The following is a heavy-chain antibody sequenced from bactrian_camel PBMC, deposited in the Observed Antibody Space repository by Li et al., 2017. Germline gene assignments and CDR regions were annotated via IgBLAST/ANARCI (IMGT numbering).Heavy chain of an antibody. CDR1: GFTYDMYC. V-gene: IGHV3S1*01. D-gene: IGHD3*01. CDR2: INRGGTT. Sequence: HVQLVESGGGSVQAGGSLRLSCLLSGFTYDMYCMGWFRQAPGKGLEWVSIINRGGTTYYADSMKGRFTISKDNATNTVYLQMNSLKPEDTAVYYCAEVRYPDCRSGSRDWARGPRSPSP. J-gene: IGHJ4*01.